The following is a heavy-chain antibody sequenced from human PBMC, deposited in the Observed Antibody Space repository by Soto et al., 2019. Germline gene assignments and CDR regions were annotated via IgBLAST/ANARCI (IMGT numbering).Heavy chain of an antibody. J-gene: IGHJ5*02. CDR1: GGSISSDY. D-gene: IGHD2-21*01. Sequence: SETLSLTCTVSGGSISSDYWSWIRQPPGKGLEWIGYVYYSGSTKYNPALKGRVTISVDTSKNQCSLKVSSVTAADTAVYYCAGRRGRHRDQNWFDPWGQGTLVTVSS. CDR2: VYYSGST. CDR3: AGRRGRHRDQNWFDP. V-gene: IGHV4-59*01.